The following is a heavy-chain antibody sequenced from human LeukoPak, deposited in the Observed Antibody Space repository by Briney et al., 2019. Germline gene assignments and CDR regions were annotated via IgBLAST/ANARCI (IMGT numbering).Heavy chain of an antibody. J-gene: IGHJ4*02. D-gene: IGHD4-23*01. V-gene: IGHV4-4*07. CDR1: GGSISSYY. CDR3: ARDPSDYGGNGYFDY. CDR2: IYTSGST. Sequence: SETLSLTCTVSGGSISSYYWSWIRQPAGKGLEWIGRIYTSGSTNYNPSLRSRVTMSVDTSKNQFSLKLSSVTAADTAVYYCARDPSDYGGNGYFDYWGQGTLVTVSS.